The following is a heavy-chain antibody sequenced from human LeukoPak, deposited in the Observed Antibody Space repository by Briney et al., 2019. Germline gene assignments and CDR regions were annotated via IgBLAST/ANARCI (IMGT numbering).Heavy chain of an antibody. Sequence: SETLSLTCTVSGGSISSYYWSWIRQPPGKGLEWIGYIYYSGSTNYNPSLKSRVTISVDTFKNQFSLKLSSVTAADTAVYYCARESKDFWSGSKYGMDVWGQGTTVTVSS. D-gene: IGHD3-3*01. CDR2: IYYSGST. CDR1: GGSISSYY. J-gene: IGHJ6*02. V-gene: IGHV4-59*01. CDR3: ARESKDFWSGSKYGMDV.